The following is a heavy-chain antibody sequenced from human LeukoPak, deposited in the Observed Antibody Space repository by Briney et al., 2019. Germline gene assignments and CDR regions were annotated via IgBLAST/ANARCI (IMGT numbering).Heavy chain of an antibody. V-gene: IGHV5-51*01. J-gene: IGHJ5*02. Sequence: GESLEISCQTSGYSFTNFWIAWVRQTPGKGLEWLGIISPGDSDALYNPSFQGHVTMSTDRSINTAYLQWSSLQASDTAIYYCARCGYVGSGHYYNWFDPWGREPWSPSP. CDR1: GYSFTNFW. CDR3: ARCGYVGSGHYYNWFDP. D-gene: IGHD3-22*01. CDR2: ISPGDSDA.